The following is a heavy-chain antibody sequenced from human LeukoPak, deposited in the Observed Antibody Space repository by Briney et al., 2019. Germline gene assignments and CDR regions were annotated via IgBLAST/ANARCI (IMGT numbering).Heavy chain of an antibody. CDR2: ISYDGSNK. V-gene: IGHV3-30-3*01. CDR1: GFTFSSYA. J-gene: IGHJ4*02. Sequence: GGSLRLSCAASGFTFSSYAMHWVRQAPGKGLEWVAVISYDGSNKYYADSVKGRFTISRDNSKNTLFLQMNSLRGEDTAVYYCARDRTRDGYNQGRVFDYWGQGTLVTVSS. CDR3: ARDRTRDGYNQGRVFDY. D-gene: IGHD5-24*01.